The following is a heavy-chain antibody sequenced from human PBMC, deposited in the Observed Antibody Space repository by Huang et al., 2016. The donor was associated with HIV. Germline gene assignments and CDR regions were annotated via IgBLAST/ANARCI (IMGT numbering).Heavy chain of an antibody. CDR3: AKADSGAAAGSLVDY. J-gene: IGHJ4*02. CDR2: ITGRGSSS. CDR1: GFTFSSYA. V-gene: IGHV3-23*01. D-gene: IGHD6-13*01. Sequence: EVQLLESGGGLVQPGGSLRLSCAASGFTFSSYARSWVRQAPGKGLWWVSSITGRGSSSYYADSVKGRFTISRDNSKNTLYLQMNSLRAEDTAIYYCAKADSGAAAGSLVDYWGQGTLVTVSS.